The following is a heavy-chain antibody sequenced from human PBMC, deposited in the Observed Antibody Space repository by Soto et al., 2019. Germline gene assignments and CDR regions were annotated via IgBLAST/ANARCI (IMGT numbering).Heavy chain of an antibody. V-gene: IGHV5-10-1*01. CDR3: ARQNGLSSKGVAARTWYYYGRGV. Sequence: PGESLKISCKGSGYSFTSYWISWVRQMPGKGLERMGRMDPSDSYTNYSPSFQGHVTISADKSISPAYLQWSSLEASDPAMYYYARQNGLSSKGVAARTWYYYGRGVRGQGATVTVSS. J-gene: IGHJ6*02. CDR1: GYSFTSYW. CDR2: MDPSDSYT. D-gene: IGHD6-6*01.